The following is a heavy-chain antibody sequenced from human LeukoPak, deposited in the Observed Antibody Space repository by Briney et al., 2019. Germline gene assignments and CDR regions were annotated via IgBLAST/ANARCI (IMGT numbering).Heavy chain of an antibody. J-gene: IGHJ4*02. Sequence: GRSLRLSCAASGFTFSSYGMHWVRQAPGKGLEWVAVTSYDGSNKYYADSVKGRFTISRDNSKNTLYLQMNSLRAEDTAVYYCAEAPDSGYDSYFDYWGQGTLVTVSS. D-gene: IGHD5-12*01. CDR2: TSYDGSNK. V-gene: IGHV3-30*18. CDR3: AEAPDSGYDSYFDY. CDR1: GFTFSSYG.